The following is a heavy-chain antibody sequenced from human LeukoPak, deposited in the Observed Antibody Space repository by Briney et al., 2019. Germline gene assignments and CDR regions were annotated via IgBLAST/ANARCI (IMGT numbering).Heavy chain of an antibody. CDR3: AREIGYSYGSGLY. J-gene: IGHJ4*02. Sequence: ASVKVSCKASGYTFTGYYMHWVRQAPGQGLEWMGWINPNSGGTNYAPKFQGRVTMTRGTSISTAYMELSRLRSDDTAVYYCAREIGYSYGSGLYWGQGTLVTVSS. D-gene: IGHD5-18*01. V-gene: IGHV1-2*02. CDR2: INPNSGGT. CDR1: GYTFTGYY.